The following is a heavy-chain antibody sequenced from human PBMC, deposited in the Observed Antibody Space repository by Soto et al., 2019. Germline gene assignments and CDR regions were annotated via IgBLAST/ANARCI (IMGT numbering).Heavy chain of an antibody. Sequence: GGSLRLSCAASGFTFSSYSMNWVRQAPGKGLEWVSSISSSSSYIYYADSVKGRFTISRDNAKNSLYLQMNSLRAEDTAVYYCASAIEDCSRTSCSPYGMDVWGKGTTVTAPQ. CDR3: ASAIEDCSRTSCSPYGMDV. CDR1: GFTFSSYS. V-gene: IGHV3-21*01. J-gene: IGHJ6*04. D-gene: IGHD2-2*01. CDR2: ISSSSSYI.